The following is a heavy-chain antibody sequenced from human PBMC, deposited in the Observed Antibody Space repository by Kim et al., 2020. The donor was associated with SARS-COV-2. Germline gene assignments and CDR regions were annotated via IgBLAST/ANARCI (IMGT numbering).Heavy chain of an antibody. CDR2: ISAYNGNT. V-gene: IGHV1-18*04. Sequence: ASVKVSCKASGYTFTSYGISWVRQAPGQGLEWMGWISAYNGNTNYAQKLQGRVTMTTDTSTSTAYMELRSLRSDDTAVYYCARSGGSYCGGDCYSGYWYCDLWGRGTLVTVSS. J-gene: IGHJ2*01. CDR3: ARSGGSYCGGDCYSGYWYCDL. CDR1: GYTFTSYG. D-gene: IGHD2-21*01.